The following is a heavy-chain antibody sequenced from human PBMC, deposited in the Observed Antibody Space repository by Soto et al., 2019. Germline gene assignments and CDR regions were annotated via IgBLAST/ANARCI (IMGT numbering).Heavy chain of an antibody. CDR3: TRDTFGLRDT. CDR1: GFPFSHYW. Sequence: PGESLKISCAASGFPFSHYWMHWVRQTPGKGLVWVSRINPAGTITNYADSVEGRFTISRDNADSALFLQMNSLSAEDTAIYYCTRDTFGLRDTWGQGTLVTVSS. CDR2: INPAGTIT. J-gene: IGHJ5*02. D-gene: IGHD3-16*01. V-gene: IGHV3-74*01.